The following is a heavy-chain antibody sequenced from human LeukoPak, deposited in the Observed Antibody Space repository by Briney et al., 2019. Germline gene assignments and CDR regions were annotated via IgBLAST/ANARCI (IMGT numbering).Heavy chain of an antibody. CDR3: AKESESYDSSGSTLDY. CDR1: GFTFSSYS. CDR2: ISSSNSII. J-gene: IGHJ4*02. V-gene: IGHV3-48*01. Sequence: GGSLRLSCAASGFTFSSYSMNWVRQAPGKGLEWVSYISSSNSIIYYADSVKGRFTISRDNAKNSLYLQMNSLRAEDTAVYYCAKESESYDSSGSTLDYRGQGTLVTVSS. D-gene: IGHD3-22*01.